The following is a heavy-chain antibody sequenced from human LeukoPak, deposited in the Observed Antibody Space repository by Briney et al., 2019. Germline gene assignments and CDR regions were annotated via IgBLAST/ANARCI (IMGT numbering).Heavy chain of an antibody. CDR3: AGGLYYDSSGYYYNEHYYFDY. D-gene: IGHD3-22*01. CDR1: GGSISSSSYY. J-gene: IGHJ4*02. CDR2: IYYSGST. Sequence: PSETLSLTCTVSGGSISSSSYYWGWIRQPPGKGLEWIGSIYYSGSTYYNPSLKSRVTISVDTSKNQFSLKLSSVTAADTAVYYCAGGLYYDSSGYYYNEHYYFDYWGQGTLVTVSS. V-gene: IGHV4-39*07.